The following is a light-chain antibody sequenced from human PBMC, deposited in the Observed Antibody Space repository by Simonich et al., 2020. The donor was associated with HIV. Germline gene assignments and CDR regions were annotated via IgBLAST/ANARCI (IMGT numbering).Light chain of an antibody. CDR2: GAS. CDR1: QSVSSN. Sequence: EIVMTQSPATLSVSPGERATLSCRASQSVSSNLAWYQQKPGQAPRLRIYGASTRATGIPARFSGSGSGTEFTLTISSLQSEDFAVYYSQQYNNWWTFGQGTKVEIK. J-gene: IGKJ1*01. CDR3: QQYNNWWT. V-gene: IGKV3-15*01.